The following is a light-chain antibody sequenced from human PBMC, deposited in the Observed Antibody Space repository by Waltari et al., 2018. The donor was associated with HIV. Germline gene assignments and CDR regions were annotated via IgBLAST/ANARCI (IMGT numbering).Light chain of an antibody. CDR3: SSYTSSTFWV. V-gene: IGLV2-14*01. Sequence: QSALTQPAPVSGPPGQSITISCTGTSSDVGGYNFVPWYQQHPGKAPKFMIYEVSNRPSGVSNRFSGSKSGNTASLTISGLQAEDEADYYCSSYTSSTFWVFGGGTKLTVL. CDR1: SSDVGGYNF. J-gene: IGLJ3*02. CDR2: EVS.